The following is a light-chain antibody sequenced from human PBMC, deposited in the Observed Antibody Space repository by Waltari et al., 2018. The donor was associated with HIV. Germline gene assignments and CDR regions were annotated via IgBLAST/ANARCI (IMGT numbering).Light chain of an antibody. CDR2: SNT. CDR1: SSNIGSNP. J-gene: IGLJ3*02. Sequence: QSVLTQPPSASGTPGQRVPIPCSGSSSNIGSNPVNWYQQLPGTAPKLLISSNTYRPSGVPDRFSGSKSGTSASLAISGLQSEDEADYYCAAWDDSLNGPVFGGGTELTVL. CDR3: AAWDDSLNGPV. V-gene: IGLV1-44*01.